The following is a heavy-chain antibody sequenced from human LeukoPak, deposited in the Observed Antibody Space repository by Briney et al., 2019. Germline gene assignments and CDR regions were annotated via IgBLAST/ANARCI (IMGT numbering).Heavy chain of an antibody. CDR2: MYYSGSP. D-gene: IGHD6-19*01. CDR3: ARSIVVAGIVSDYYYYGMDV. V-gene: IGHV4-59*08. CDR1: GGSISSYY. J-gene: IGHJ6*02. Sequence: SETLSLTCTVSGGSISSYYWSWIRQSPGKGLEWIGYMYYSGSPNYNPSLKSRVTISVHTSKKQFSLKLSSVTAADTAVYYCARSIVVAGIVSDYYYYGMDVWGQGTTVTVSS.